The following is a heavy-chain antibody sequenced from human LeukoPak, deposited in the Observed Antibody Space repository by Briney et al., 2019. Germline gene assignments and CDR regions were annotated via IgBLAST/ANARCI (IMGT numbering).Heavy chain of an antibody. CDR3: WILRYNWNNLDP. CDR2: LNPNDGSP. Sequence: ASVKVSCKASGYTFTSYYMHWVRQAPGQALEGMGILNPNDGSPTYAQKFQGRDTMTRQTSTSTVYMELDTLRSEDTAVYYCWILRYNWNNLDPWGQGTLVTVSS. CDR1: GYTFTSYY. J-gene: IGHJ5*02. V-gene: IGHV1-46*01. D-gene: IGHD1-1*01.